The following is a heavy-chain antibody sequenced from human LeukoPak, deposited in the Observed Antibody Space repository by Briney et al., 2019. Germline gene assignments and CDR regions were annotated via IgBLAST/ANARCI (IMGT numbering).Heavy chain of an antibody. CDR3: ARGAPNYYYYYMDV. Sequence: SENLSLTCTVSGGSISSGDYYWSWIRQPPGKGLEWIGYIYYSGSTYYNPSLKSRVTISVDTSKNQFSLKLSSVTAADTAVYYCARGAPNYYYYYMDVWGKGTTVTVSS. CDR2: IYYSGST. CDR1: GGSISSGDYY. J-gene: IGHJ6*03. V-gene: IGHV4-30-4*08.